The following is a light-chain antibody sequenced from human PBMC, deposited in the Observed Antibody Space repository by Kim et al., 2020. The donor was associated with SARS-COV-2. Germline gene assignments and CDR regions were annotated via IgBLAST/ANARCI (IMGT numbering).Light chain of an antibody. J-gene: IGKJ1*01. CDR2: GAS. Sequence: PPGKTPPPSCSARQGVFNTYLGWYQQKPGQAPRLLNYGASSRATGIPDRFSGGGSGTDFILTISRLEPEDFAVYYCQQYGSAPQTFGQGTKVDIK. CDR1: QGVFNTY. V-gene: IGKV3-20*01. CDR3: QQYGSAPQT.